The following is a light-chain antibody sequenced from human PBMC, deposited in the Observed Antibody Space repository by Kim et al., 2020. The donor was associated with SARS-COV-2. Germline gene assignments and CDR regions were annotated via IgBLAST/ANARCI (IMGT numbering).Light chain of an antibody. CDR3: QQYLSYPLT. V-gene: IGKV1-16*02. CDR2: ASS. J-gene: IGKJ1*01. Sequence: DIQMTQSPSSVSASVGDSVTITCRASQDVSNFLAWFQQRPGEAPKSLIYASSSLRSGFPSHFSGSGSGTDFTLTISSLQPEDFATYYCQQYLSYPLTFGQGTKVDIK. CDR1: QDVSNF.